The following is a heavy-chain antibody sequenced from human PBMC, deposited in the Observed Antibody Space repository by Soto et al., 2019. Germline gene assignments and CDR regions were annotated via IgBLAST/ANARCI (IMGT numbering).Heavy chain of an antibody. CDR1: GFTFSSYA. CDR2: ISGSGGST. Sequence: EVQLLESGGGLVQPGGSLRLSCAASGFTFSSYAMNWVRQAPGKGLEWVSAISGSGGSTYYADSVKGRFTISRDNSXXTRYLQMDSLRAEDTAVYYCAKDRYYYDSSGYFDYWGQGTLVTVSS. D-gene: IGHD3-22*01. CDR3: AKDRYYYDSSGYFDY. J-gene: IGHJ4*02. V-gene: IGHV3-23*01.